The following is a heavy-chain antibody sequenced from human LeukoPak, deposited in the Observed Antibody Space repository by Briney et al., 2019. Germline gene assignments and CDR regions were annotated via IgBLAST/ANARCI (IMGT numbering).Heavy chain of an antibody. D-gene: IGHD3-16*01. J-gene: IGHJ4*02. CDR2: ILSDGRLQ. CDR3: ARGAIMAIYTFIDH. V-gene: IGHV3-30*04. CDR1: GFTFSFYA. Sequence: GGSLRLSCAASGFTFSFYAMQWVRQAAGKGLEWEAVILSDGRLQNSADYVGRRYIISRENTKNTMFLQMSSQRAEATSDYYCARGAIMAIYTFIDHWGQGTLVTVSS.